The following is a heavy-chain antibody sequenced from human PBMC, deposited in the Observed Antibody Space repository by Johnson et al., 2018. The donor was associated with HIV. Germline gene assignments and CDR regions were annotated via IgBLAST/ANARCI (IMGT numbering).Heavy chain of an antibody. Sequence: QVQLVESGGGVVQPGRSLRLSCAASGFTFSSYAMHWVRQAPGKGLEWVAVISYDGSNKYYADSVTGRFTISRDNSKNTLYLQMNSLRAEDTAVYYCAREARGLWRLRLGELSFLPNLHAFDIWGQGTMVTVSS. V-gene: IGHV3-30-3*01. J-gene: IGHJ3*02. CDR3: AREARGLWRLRLGELSFLPNLHAFDI. D-gene: IGHD3-16*02. CDR1: GFTFSSYA. CDR2: ISYDGSNK.